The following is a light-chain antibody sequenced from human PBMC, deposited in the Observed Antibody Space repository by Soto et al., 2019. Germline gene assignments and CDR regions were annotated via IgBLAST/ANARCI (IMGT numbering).Light chain of an antibody. CDR3: QKYNNWPQIT. V-gene: IGKV3-15*01. Sequence: IRTTPTPSNRAVSPGGRAPLSCRASQSVNSNLAWYHQKPGQAPRLLIYGASNRATGIPDRFSGSGSGTEFTLTISRLQSEDFAVYYCQKYNNWPQITFGQGTRLEIK. J-gene: IGKJ5*01. CDR1: QSVNSN. CDR2: GAS.